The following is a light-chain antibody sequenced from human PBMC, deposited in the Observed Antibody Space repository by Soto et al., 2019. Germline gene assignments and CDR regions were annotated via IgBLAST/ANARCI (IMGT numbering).Light chain of an antibody. Sequence: DIQMTQSPSTLSASVGDRVTITCRASQSFNNWLAWYQQKPGKAPKLLIYKASCLESGVPSRFSGSGSGTAFTLTISSLQPDDFATYYCQQYNGYLWTFGQGTKVEIK. CDR2: KAS. CDR1: QSFNNW. V-gene: IGKV1-5*03. CDR3: QQYNGYLWT. J-gene: IGKJ1*01.